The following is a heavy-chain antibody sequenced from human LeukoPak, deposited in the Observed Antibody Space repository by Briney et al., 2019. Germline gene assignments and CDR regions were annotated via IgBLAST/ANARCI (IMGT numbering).Heavy chain of an antibody. D-gene: IGHD3-22*01. CDR1: GYTFTSYG. CDR2: ISAYNGNT. CDR3: ARSYDSSGYYQYYFDY. V-gene: IGHV1-18*01. J-gene: IGHJ4*02. Sequence: ASVKVSCKASGYTFTSYGISWVRQAPGQGLEWMGWISAYNGNTNYAQKLQCRVTMTTDTSTSTAYIELRSLRSDDTAVYYCARSYDSSGYYQYYFDYWSQGTLVTVSS.